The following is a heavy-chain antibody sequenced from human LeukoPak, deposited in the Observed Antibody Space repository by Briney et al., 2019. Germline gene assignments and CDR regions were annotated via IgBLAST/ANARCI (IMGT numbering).Heavy chain of an antibody. V-gene: IGHV1-2*02. CDR2: INPNSGGT. J-gene: IGHJ4*02. CDR1: GYTFTGYY. Sequence: ASVKVSCKASGYTFTGYYMHWVRQAPGQGLEWMGWINPNSGGTNYAQKFQGRVTMTRDTSISTAYMELSRLRSDDTAAYYCARLSKDYGDYGGFDYWGQGTLVTVSS. D-gene: IGHD4-17*01. CDR3: ARLSKDYGDYGGFDY.